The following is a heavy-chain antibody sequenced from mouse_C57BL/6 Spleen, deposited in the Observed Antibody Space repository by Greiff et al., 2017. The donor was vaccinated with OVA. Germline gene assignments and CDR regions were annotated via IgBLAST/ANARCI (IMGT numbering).Heavy chain of an antibody. J-gene: IGHJ3*01. Sequence: DVKLQESGPGLVKPSQTVFLTCTVTGISITTGNYRWSWIRQFPGNKLEWIGYIYYSGTITYNPSLTSRTTITRDTPKNQFFLEMNSLTAEDTATYYCAREGRWLLGWFAYWGQGTLVTVSA. V-gene: IGHV3-5*01. CDR1: GISITTGNYR. CDR2: IYYSGTI. D-gene: IGHD2-3*01. CDR3: AREGRWLLGWFAY.